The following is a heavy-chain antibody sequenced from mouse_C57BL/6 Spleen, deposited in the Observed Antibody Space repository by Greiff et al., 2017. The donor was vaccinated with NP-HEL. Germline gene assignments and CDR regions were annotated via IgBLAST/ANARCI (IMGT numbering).Heavy chain of an antibody. V-gene: IGHV1-55*01. D-gene: IGHD2-2*01. CDR1: GYTFTSYW. Sequence: QVHVKQSGAELVKPGASVKMSCKASGYTFTSYWITWVKQRPGQGLEWIGDIYPGSGSTNYNEKFKSKATLTVDTSSSTAYMQLSSLTSEDSAVYYCARGVGYLYAMDYWGQGTSVTVSS. J-gene: IGHJ4*01. CDR2: IYPGSGST. CDR3: ARGVGYLYAMDY.